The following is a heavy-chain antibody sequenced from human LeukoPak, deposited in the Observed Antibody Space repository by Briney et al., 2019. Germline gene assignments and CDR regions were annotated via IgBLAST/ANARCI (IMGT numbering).Heavy chain of an antibody. D-gene: IGHD3/OR15-3a*01. V-gene: IGHV4-39*01. CDR2: TFYTGRT. CDR1: GDSIISNIYW. J-gene: IGHJ3*01. Sequence: PSATLSLTCTVSGDSIISNIYWWDWVRLPPGKGLEWIGATFYTGRTFYNPSLKSRVTIFVDTSKNQFSLDLNSATAADTADYYCARRRHNFDFYNVWGQGTRVLVSS. CDR3: ARRRHNFDFYNV.